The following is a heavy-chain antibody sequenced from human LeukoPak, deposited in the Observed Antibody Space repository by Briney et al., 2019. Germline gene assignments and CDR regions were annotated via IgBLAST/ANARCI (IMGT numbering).Heavy chain of an antibody. CDR1: GGTFSSYA. D-gene: IGHD6-25*01. J-gene: IGHJ4*02. V-gene: IGHV1-2*02. Sequence: ASVKVSCKASGGTFSSYAISWVRQAPGQGLEWMGWINPNSGGTNYAQKFQGRVTMTRDTSTSTAYMELRSLTFDDTGVYYCALQRLRGTDFDYWGQGTLVTVSS. CDR2: INPNSGGT. CDR3: ALQRLRGTDFDY.